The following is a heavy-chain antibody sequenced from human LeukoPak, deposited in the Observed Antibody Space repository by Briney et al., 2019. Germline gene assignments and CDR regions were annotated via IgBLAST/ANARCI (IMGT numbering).Heavy chain of an antibody. D-gene: IGHD2-2*01. Sequence: GASGKGSCKASGYTFTSYYMHWVRHATGQGLAWMGIINPIGGSTSYAQKFQGRVTMTRDTSTSTVYMELSSLRSEDTAVYYCARGDIVVVPAATAYYYYGMDVWGQGTTVTVSS. V-gene: IGHV1-46*01. CDR3: ARGDIVVVPAATAYYYYGMDV. CDR2: INPIGGST. J-gene: IGHJ6*02. CDR1: GYTFTSYY.